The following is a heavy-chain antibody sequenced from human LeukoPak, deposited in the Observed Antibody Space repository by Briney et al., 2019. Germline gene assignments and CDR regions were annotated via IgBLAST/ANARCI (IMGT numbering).Heavy chain of an antibody. D-gene: IGHD2-15*01. CDR3: AKSPYCSGGSCYLARYYFDY. Sequence: GGSLRLSCAASGFTFSSYAMSWARQAPGKGLEWVSAISGSGGSTYYADSVKGRFTISRDNSKNTLYLQMNSLRAEDTAVYYCAKSPYCSGGSCYLARYYFDYWGQGTLVTVSS. CDR1: GFTFSSYA. CDR2: ISGSGGST. V-gene: IGHV3-23*01. J-gene: IGHJ4*02.